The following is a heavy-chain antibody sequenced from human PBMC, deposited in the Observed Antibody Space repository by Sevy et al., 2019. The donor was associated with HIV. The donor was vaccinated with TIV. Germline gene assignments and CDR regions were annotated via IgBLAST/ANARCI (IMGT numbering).Heavy chain of an antibody. D-gene: IGHD3-22*01. J-gene: IGHJ6*02. CDR2: ISSSSSYI. CDR3: ARIAGWTGAYSSGYPTPDYYGMDV. Sequence: GGSLRLSCAASGFTFSSYSMNWVRQAPGKGLEWVSSISSSSSYIYYADSVKGRFTISRDNAKNSLYLQMNSLRAEDTAVYYCARIAGWTGAYSSGYPTPDYYGMDVWRQGTTVTASS. V-gene: IGHV3-21*01. CDR1: GFTFSSYS.